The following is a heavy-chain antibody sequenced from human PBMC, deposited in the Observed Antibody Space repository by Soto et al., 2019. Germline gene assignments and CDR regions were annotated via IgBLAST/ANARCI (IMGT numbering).Heavy chain of an antibody. D-gene: IGHD3-10*01. J-gene: IGHJ6*02. CDR1: GGSISSGGYS. CDR2: IYHSGST. CDR3: AGEYGSGSYYAHPGGMDV. Sequence: QLQLQESGSGLVKPSQTLSLTCAVSGGSISSGGYSWSWIRQPPGKGLEWIGYIYHSGSTYYNPSLKSRVTISVDRSKNQFSLKLSSVTAADTAVYYCAGEYGSGSYYAHPGGMDVWGQGPTVTVSS. V-gene: IGHV4-30-2*01.